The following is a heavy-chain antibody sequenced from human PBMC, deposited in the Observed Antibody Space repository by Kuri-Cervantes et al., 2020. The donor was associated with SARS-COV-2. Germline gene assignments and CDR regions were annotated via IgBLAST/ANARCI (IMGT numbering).Heavy chain of an antibody. Sequence: SETLSLTCTVSGGSVSSGSYYWSWIRQPPGKGLEWIGYIYYSGSTNYNPSLKSRVTISVDTSKNQFSLKLSSVTAADTAVYYCATLGNYDFWSGYVVDYWGQGTLVTVSS. CDR2: IYYSGST. V-gene: IGHV4-61*01. CDR3: ATLGNYDFWSGYVVDY. D-gene: IGHD3-3*01. CDR1: GGSVSSGSYY. J-gene: IGHJ4*02.